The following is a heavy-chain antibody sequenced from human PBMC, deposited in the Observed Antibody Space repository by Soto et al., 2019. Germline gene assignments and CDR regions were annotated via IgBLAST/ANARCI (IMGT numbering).Heavy chain of an antibody. CDR3: ATDRTVPSLTS. Sequence: QVQLVQSGAEVKKPGASVKVSCKASGYTFTSYDINWVRQATGQGLEWMGWMNPNSGNTGYAQQFEGRVTMTRNAAVSTAHMALTRLRAEDTAVYYCATDRTVPSLTSWGQGTLVTVSS. CDR1: GYTFTSYD. V-gene: IGHV1-8*01. D-gene: IGHD2-2*01. J-gene: IGHJ4*02. CDR2: MNPNSGNT.